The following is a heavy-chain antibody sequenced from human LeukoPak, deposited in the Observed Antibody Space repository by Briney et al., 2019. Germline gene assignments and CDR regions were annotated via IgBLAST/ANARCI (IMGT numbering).Heavy chain of an antibody. CDR3: ARERPAADFDY. V-gene: IGHV3-74*01. J-gene: IGHJ4*02. D-gene: IGHD2-2*01. Sequence: GGSLRLSCAASGFTFSNYWMHWVRQAPGKGLAWVSHISTDGSSTNYADSVKGRFTISRDNAMNTLYLQMNSLRAEDTAVYYCARERPAADFDYWGQGTLVTVSS. CDR1: GFTFSNYW. CDR2: ISTDGSST.